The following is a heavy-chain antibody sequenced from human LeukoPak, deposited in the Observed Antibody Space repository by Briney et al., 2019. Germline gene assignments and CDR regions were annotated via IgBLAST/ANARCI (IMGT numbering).Heavy chain of an antibody. CDR1: GYSISSGYY. J-gene: IGHJ5*02. CDR2: VYHSGST. CDR3: ARVPGVYYDRLTGYGSGWFDP. V-gene: IGHV4-38-2*02. D-gene: IGHD3-9*01. Sequence: SETLSLTCTVSGYSISSGYYWGWVRQPPGKGLEWIGTVYHSGSTYCNPSLRSRVTISVETSKNQFSLKVRSMTAADTAVYYCARVPGVYYDRLTGYGSGWFDPWGQGTLVTVSS.